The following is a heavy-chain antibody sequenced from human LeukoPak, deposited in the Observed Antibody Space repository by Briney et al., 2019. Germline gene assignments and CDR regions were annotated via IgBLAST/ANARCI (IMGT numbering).Heavy chain of an antibody. D-gene: IGHD4-23*01. CDR1: GFTFSSYS. CDR2: ITTSSSYI. J-gene: IGHJ6*03. CDR3: ARGGYGGNSGYYYYMDV. V-gene: IGHV3-21*01. Sequence: TGGSLRLSCAASGFTFSSYSMNWVRQAPGQGLEWVSSITTSSSYIYYADSVKGRFTMSRDNAKNSLYLQMNSLRDEDTAVYYCARGGYGGNSGYYYYMDVWGKGTTVTVSS.